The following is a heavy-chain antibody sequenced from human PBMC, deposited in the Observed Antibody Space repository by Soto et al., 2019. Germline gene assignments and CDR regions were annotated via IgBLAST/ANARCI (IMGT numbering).Heavy chain of an antibody. CDR3: ARGGSSGYNWFDP. Sequence: SETLSLTCAVSGGSFSGYYWSWIRQPPGKGLEWIGEINHSGSTNYHPSLKSRVTISVNTSQNQFSLKLSSVTAADTAVYYCARGGSSGYNWFDPWGQGTLVTVSS. V-gene: IGHV4-34*01. D-gene: IGHD3-22*01. J-gene: IGHJ5*02. CDR2: INHSGST. CDR1: GGSFSGYY.